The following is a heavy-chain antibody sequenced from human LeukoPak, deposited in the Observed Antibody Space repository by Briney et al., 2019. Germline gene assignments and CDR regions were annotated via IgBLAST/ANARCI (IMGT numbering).Heavy chain of an antibody. CDR1: GFIFSGNW. V-gene: IGHV3-7*01. CDR2: VKQDDSEK. D-gene: IGHD6-6*01. J-gene: IGHJ4*02. Sequence: GGSLRLSCAASGFIFSGNWMSWVRQAPGKGLEWVASVKQDDSEKFYVDSVKGRFTIFRDNAEKSLYLQMNSLRAEDTAVYYCAKDRGWGGIAARPPHYWGQGTLVTVSS. CDR3: AKDRGWGGIAARPPHY.